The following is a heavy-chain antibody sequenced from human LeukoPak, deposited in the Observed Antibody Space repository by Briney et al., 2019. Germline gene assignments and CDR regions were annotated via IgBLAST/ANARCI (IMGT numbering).Heavy chain of an antibody. CDR3: ARGRGGYPYGLEESEAY. Sequence: ASETLSLTCSVSGGSISSYNWSWLRQAPGKGLEWIGYIYDSGSTNYNPSLKSRVTISVDTSKNQFSLKLSSVTAADTAVYYWARGRGGYPYGLEESEAYWGQGTLVTVSS. CDR1: GGSISSYN. V-gene: IGHV4-59*13. CDR2: IYDSGST. J-gene: IGHJ4*02. D-gene: IGHD5-18*01.